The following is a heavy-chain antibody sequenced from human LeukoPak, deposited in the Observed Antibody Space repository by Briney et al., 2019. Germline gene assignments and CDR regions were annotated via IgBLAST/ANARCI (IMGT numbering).Heavy chain of an antibody. D-gene: IGHD3-22*01. Sequence: GGSLRLSCAASGFTFSRYGMSWVRQAPGKGLEWVSAISGSGGRTYYADSVKGRFTISRDNSKNTLYLQMNSLRPEDTAVYYCAKAAYDSSGSWYYFDYWGQGTLVTVSS. J-gene: IGHJ4*02. CDR3: AKAAYDSSGSWYYFDY. V-gene: IGHV3-23*01. CDR1: GFTFSRYG. CDR2: ISGSGGRT.